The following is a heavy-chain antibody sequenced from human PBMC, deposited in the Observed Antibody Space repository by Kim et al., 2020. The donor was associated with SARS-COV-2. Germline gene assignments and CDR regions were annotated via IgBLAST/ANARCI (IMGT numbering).Heavy chain of an antibody. CDR3: ARAPHTGYSGYDYLPYYYYGMDV. J-gene: IGHJ6*02. Sequence: SVKVSCKASGGTFSSYAISWVRQAPGQGLEWMGGIIPIFGTANYAQKFQGRVTITADESTSTAYMELSSLRSEDTAVYYCARAPHTGYSGYDYLPYYYYGMDVWGQGTTVTVSS. V-gene: IGHV1-69*13. CDR2: IIPIFGTA. D-gene: IGHD5-12*01. CDR1: GGTFSSYA.